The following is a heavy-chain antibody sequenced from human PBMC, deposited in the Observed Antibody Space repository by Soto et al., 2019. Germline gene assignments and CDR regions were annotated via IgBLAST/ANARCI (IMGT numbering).Heavy chain of an antibody. CDR1: GGSISSYY. D-gene: IGHD2-2*01. Sequence: NPSETLSLTGTVCGGSISSYYWSWIRQPPGKGLEWIGYMYYSGSTNYNPSLKSRVTISVDTSNIQFSLKLSSVTAADTAVYYCASGGSEVVPAPIGYYYYYGIDVGGPGTPVTV. V-gene: IGHV4-59*01. J-gene: IGHJ6*02. CDR2: MYYSGST. CDR3: ASGGSEVVPAPIGYYYYYGIDV.